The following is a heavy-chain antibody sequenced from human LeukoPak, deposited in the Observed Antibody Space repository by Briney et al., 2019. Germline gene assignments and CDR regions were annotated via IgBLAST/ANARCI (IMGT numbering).Heavy chain of an antibody. CDR3: ARLEWEAVTPHFDY. CDR2: IYYSGST. V-gene: IGHV4-59*08. D-gene: IGHD1-26*01. Sequence: SETLSLTCTVSGGSISSYYWSWIRQPPGKGLEWTGYIYYSGSTNYNPSLKSRVTISVDTSKKQFSLKLSSVTAADTAVYYCARLEWEAVTPHFDYWGQGTLVTVSS. CDR1: GGSISSYY. J-gene: IGHJ4*02.